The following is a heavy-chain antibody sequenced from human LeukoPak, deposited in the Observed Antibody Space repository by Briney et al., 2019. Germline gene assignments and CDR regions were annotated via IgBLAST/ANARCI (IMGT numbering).Heavy chain of an antibody. Sequence: GGSLRLSCAASGFTFSSYGMHWFRQAPGKGLEWVAFIRYDGSNKYYADSVKGRFTISRDNSKNTLYLQMNSLRAEDTAVYYCAKDQITYYYGSADAFDIWGQGTMVTVSS. CDR3: AKDQITYYYGSADAFDI. J-gene: IGHJ3*02. CDR2: IRYDGSNK. V-gene: IGHV3-30*02. CDR1: GFTFSSYG. D-gene: IGHD3-10*01.